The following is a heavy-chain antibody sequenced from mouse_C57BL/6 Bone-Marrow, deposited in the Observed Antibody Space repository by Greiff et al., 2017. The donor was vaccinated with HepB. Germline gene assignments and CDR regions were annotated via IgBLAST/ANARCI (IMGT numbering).Heavy chain of an antibody. V-gene: IGHV1-22*01. D-gene: IGHD1-1*01. Sequence: LKESGPELVKPGASVKMSCKASGYTFTDYNMHWVKQSHGKSLEWIGYINPNNGGTSYNQKFKGKATLTVNKSSSTAYMELRSLTSEDSAVYYCARRGIYYYFFDYWGQGTTLTVSS. CDR3: ARRGIYYYFFDY. CDR1: GYTFTDYN. J-gene: IGHJ2*01. CDR2: INPNNGGT.